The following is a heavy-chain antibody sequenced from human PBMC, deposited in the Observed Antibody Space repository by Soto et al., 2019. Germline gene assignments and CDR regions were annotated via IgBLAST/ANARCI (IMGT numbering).Heavy chain of an antibody. J-gene: IGHJ4*02. CDR2: IDPSDSQT. D-gene: IGHD3-22*01. Sequence: GKSLKISCKGSGYSFAGYWITWVRQKPGKGLEWMGRIDPSDSQTYYSPSFRGHVTISATKSITTVFLQWSSLRASDTAMYYCARQIYDSDTGPNFQYYFDSWGQGTPVTVSS. V-gene: IGHV5-10-1*01. CDR1: GYSFAGYW. CDR3: ARQIYDSDTGPNFQYYFDS.